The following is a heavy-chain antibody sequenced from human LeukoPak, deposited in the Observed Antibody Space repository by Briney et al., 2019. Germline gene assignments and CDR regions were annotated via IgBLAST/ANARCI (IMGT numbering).Heavy chain of an antibody. Sequence: GGSLRLSCVASGFTVSSNYMNWVRQAPGKGLEWVSVIYSAGSTYYADSVKGRFTNSRDNSKNTMYLQMNSLRAEDTAVYYCTSELKGSSGWYRLDSSGYYFYWGQGTLVTVSS. CDR1: GFTVSSNY. V-gene: IGHV3-66*01. CDR3: TSELKGSSGWYRLDSSGYYFY. J-gene: IGHJ4*02. D-gene: IGHD3-22*01. CDR2: IYSAGST.